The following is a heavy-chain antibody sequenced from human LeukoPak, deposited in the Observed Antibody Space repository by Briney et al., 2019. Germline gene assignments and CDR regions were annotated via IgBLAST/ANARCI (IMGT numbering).Heavy chain of an antibody. CDR1: GYTFTGYY. V-gene: IGHV1-2*02. CDR2: INPNSGGT. D-gene: IGHD3-3*01. CDR3: ARGDFWSGSGFDP. J-gene: IGHJ5*02. Sequence: ASVKVSCKASGYTFTGYYMHWVRQAPGQGLEWMGWINPNSGGTNYAQKFQGRVTMTRDTSISTAYMELSRLRSDDTAVYYCARGDFWSGSGFDPWGQGTLVTVSS.